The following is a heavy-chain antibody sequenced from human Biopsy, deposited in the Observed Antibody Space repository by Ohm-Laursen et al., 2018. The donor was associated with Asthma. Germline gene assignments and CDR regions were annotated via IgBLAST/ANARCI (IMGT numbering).Heavy chain of an antibody. CDR3: ARKAGSCISRTCYSLDF. J-gene: IGHJ4*02. V-gene: IGHV1-69*01. D-gene: IGHD2-2*01. CDR2: INSVFGTT. Sequence: SSVKVSCKSLAGTFNTYVIGWVRQAPGQGLEWMGGINSVFGTTTYPQKFQDRVTITADDSTSTVYMELSSLRSEDTAVYYCARKAGSCISRTCYSLDFWGQGTLVTVAS. CDR1: AGTFNTYV.